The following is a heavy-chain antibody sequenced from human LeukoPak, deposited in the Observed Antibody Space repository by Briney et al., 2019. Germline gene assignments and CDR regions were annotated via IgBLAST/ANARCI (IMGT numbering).Heavy chain of an antibody. Sequence: SETLSLTCTVSGGSISSYYWSWIRQPPGKGLEWIGYIYYSGSTNYNPSLKSRVTISVDTSKNQFSLKLSSVTAADTAVYYCARHGLPHVWGSYPKGYYFDYWGQGTLVTVSS. CDR3: ARHGLPHVWGSYPKGYYFDY. V-gene: IGHV4-59*08. CDR1: GGSISSYY. CDR2: IYYSGST. J-gene: IGHJ4*02. D-gene: IGHD3-16*02.